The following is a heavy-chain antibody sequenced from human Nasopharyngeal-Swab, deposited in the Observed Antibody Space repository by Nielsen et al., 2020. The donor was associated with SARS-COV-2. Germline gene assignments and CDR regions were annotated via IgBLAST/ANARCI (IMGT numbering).Heavy chain of an antibody. J-gene: IGHJ5*02. CDR2: VKQDGSEK. V-gene: IGHV3-7*01. CDR3: PRGRDMIASRPFWFDP. D-gene: IGHD6-6*01. Sequence: GESLKISCAASGFSFSNYWMSWVRQTPGEGLEWVASVKQDGSEKHYVDSVKGRFTISRDNANHSLYLQMDGLRAEDTGVYYCPRGRDMIASRPFWFDPWGQGTLVTVSS. CDR1: GFSFSNYW.